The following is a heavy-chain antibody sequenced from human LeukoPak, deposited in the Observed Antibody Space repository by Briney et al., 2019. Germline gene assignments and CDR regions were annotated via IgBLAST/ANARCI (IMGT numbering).Heavy chain of an antibody. D-gene: IGHD1-7*01. CDR2: IYHSGST. V-gene: IGHV4-38-2*02. CDR3: ARLYGNYQNYFDY. CDR1: GYSISSGYY. Sequence: SETLSLTCTVSGYSISSGYYWGWIRQPPGKGLEWIGSIYHSGSTYYNPSLKSRVTISVDTSKHQFSLKLRSVTAADTAVYYCARLYGNYQNYFDYWGQGTLVTVSS. J-gene: IGHJ4*02.